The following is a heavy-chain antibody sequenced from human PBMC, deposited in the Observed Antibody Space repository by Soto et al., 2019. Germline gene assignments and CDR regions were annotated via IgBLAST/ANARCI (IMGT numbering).Heavy chain of an antibody. J-gene: IGHJ6*02. D-gene: IGHD1-20*01. CDR1: GGSISSYY. V-gene: IGHV4-59*01. Sequence: QVQLQESGPGLVKPSETLSLTCTVSGGSISSYYWSWIRQPPGKGLEWIGYIYYSGSTNYNPSLQSRVTITVDTSKNQFALKLISVTAADTAVYYCARYKSNYYYGMDVWGQGTTVTVSS. CDR3: ARYKSNYYYGMDV. CDR2: IYYSGST.